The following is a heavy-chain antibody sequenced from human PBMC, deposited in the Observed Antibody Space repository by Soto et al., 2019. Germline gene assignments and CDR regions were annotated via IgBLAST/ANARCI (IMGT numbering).Heavy chain of an antibody. CDR3: ARHMETSGNEAFDS. CDR1: GGSISGYY. CDR2: IHFSGRT. Sequence: SETLSLTCTVSGGSISGYYWSWIWQPPGKGLEWIGFIHFSGRTSYSPSLKSRVTISLDTSKNQFSLKLNYVTAADTAMYYCARHMETSGNEAFDSWGQGALVTVS. J-gene: IGHJ4*02. D-gene: IGHD1-1*01. V-gene: IGHV4-59*08.